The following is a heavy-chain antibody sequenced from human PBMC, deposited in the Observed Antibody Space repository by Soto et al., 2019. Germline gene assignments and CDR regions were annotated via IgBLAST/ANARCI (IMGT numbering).Heavy chain of an antibody. D-gene: IGHD6-19*01. Sequence: GGSLRLSCAASGFTLSSYWVSWVRQAPGKGLEWVANIKQDGSEKYYVDYVKGRFTISRDNAKNSLYQQMNTLRAEDTAVYYCARDQWLVQNFGYWGQGTLVTVSS. J-gene: IGHJ4*02. CDR1: GFTLSSYW. V-gene: IGHV3-7*01. CDR2: IKQDGSEK. CDR3: ARDQWLVQNFGY.